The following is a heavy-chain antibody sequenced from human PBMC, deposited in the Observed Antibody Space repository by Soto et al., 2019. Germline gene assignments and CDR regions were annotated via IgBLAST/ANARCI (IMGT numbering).Heavy chain of an antibody. D-gene: IGHD2-8*01. CDR1: GFTFSSYS. CDR3: ASIGSGLSIGVPRHY. V-gene: IGHV3-21*01. Sequence: GGSLRLSCAASGFTFSSYSMNWVRQAPGKGLEWVSSISSSSSYIYYADSVKGRFTISRDNAKNSLYLQMNSLRAEDTAVYYCASIGSGLSIGVPRHYWGQGTLVTVSS. CDR2: ISSSSSYI. J-gene: IGHJ4*02.